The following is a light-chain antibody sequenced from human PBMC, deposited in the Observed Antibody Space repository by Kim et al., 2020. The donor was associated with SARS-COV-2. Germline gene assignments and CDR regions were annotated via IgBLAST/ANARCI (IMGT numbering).Light chain of an antibody. V-gene: IGKV1-9*01. Sequence: DIQMTQSPSSLSASVGDRVTITCRASQGIRNYFAWYQQKQGRAPKLLINAAPTWQGAVPSRFSGSGSGTDFTLTISSLQPEDSATYYCQQIKSFPITFGQGTRLEIK. J-gene: IGKJ5*01. CDR3: QQIKSFPIT. CDR2: AAP. CDR1: QGIRNY.